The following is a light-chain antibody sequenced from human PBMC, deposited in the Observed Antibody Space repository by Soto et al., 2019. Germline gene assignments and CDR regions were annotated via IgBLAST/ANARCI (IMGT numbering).Light chain of an antibody. J-gene: IGLJ3*02. V-gene: IGLV7-46*01. Sequence: QAVVTQEPSLTVSPGETVTLICGSNIGPVTSRLYPHWFQQRPGQAPITLIYDTTNKHSWTPARFSGSLLGDKAALTLSDAQPEDEAEYFCMVSYAGSRVFGGGTKVTVL. CDR1: IGPVTSRLY. CDR2: DTT. CDR3: MVSYAGSRV.